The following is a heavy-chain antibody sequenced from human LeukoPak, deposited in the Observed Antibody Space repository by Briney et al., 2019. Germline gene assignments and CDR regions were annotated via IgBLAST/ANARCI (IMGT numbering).Heavy chain of an antibody. J-gene: IGHJ3*02. Sequence: GGSLRLSCAASGFTFSSYSMNWVRQAPGKGLVWVSRINSDGSSTNYADSVKGRFTISRDNAKNTLYLQMNSLRAEDTAVYYCVRSGGGNSGAFDIWGQGTMVTVSS. CDR3: VRSGGGNSGAFDI. CDR1: GFTFSSYS. V-gene: IGHV3-74*01. CDR2: INSDGSST. D-gene: IGHD4-23*01.